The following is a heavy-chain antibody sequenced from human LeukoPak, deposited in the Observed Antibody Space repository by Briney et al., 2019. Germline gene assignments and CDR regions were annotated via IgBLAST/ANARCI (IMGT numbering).Heavy chain of an antibody. CDR3: AKTLRARTADDS. D-gene: IGHD5-18*01. CDR2: ISGSGDST. CDR1: GFTFAIYG. Sequence: PGGSLRLSCAASGFTFAIYGMSWVRQAPGKGLEWVSAISGSGDSTYYADSVKGRFTISRDNSKNTLYLQMNSLRAEDTAVYYCAKTLRARTADDSWGQGTLVTVSS. J-gene: IGHJ4*02. V-gene: IGHV3-23*01.